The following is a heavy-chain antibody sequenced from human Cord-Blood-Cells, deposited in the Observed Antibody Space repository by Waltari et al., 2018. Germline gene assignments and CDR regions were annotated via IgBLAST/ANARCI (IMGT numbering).Heavy chain of an antibody. J-gene: IGHJ2*01. CDR2: ISPIFGTA. D-gene: IGHD2-2*01. V-gene: IGHV1-69*01. CDR3: ARFYCSSTSCYGWYFDL. CDR1: GGTFSSYA. Sequence: QVQLVQSGAEVKKPGSSVKVSCKASGGTFSSYAISWVRQAPGQGLEWMGGISPIFGTANYATKFQGRGTITADESTSTAYMELSSLRSEDTAVYYCARFYCSSTSCYGWYFDLWGRGTLVTVSS.